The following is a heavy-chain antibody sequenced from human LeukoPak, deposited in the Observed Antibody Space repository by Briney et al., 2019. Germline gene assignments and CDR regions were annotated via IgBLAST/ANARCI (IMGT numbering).Heavy chain of an antibody. Sequence: GGSLRLSCAASGFTFSTYGMTWVRQAPGKGLEWVSAITASGGGTYYAASVKGRFTISRDHSKSTLYLQMNSLRAEDTVIYYCAKWDRDYGGSHYLDYWGQGTLVTVSA. V-gene: IGHV3-23*01. CDR2: ITASGGGT. CDR1: GFTFSTYG. D-gene: IGHD4-23*01. CDR3: AKWDRDYGGSHYLDY. J-gene: IGHJ4*02.